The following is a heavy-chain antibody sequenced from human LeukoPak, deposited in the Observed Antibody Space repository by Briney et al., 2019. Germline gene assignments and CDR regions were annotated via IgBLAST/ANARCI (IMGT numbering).Heavy chain of an antibody. CDR1: GGSISSGSYY. CDR3: ARSPGFDTAMVLVDY. D-gene: IGHD5-18*01. Sequence: SETLSLTCTVSGGSISSGSYYWSWIRQPAGKGLEWIGRIYTSGSTNYNPSLKSRVTISVDTSKNQFSLKLSSVTAADTAVYYCARSPGFDTAMVLVDYWGQGTTVTVSS. CDR2: IYTSGST. V-gene: IGHV4-61*02. J-gene: IGHJ4*03.